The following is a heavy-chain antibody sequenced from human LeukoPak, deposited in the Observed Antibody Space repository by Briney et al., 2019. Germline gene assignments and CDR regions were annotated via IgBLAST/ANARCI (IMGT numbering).Heavy chain of an antibody. V-gene: IGHV4-30-2*01. J-gene: IGHJ4*02. D-gene: IGHD6-13*01. Sequence: SQTLSLTCTVSGGSISSGGYYWSWIRQPPGKGLEWIGYIYHSGSTYYNPSLKSRVTISVDTSKNQFSLKLSSVTAADTAVYYCARAVNLYSSSWYMMVVYYFDYWGQGTLVTVSS. CDR1: GGSISSGGYY. CDR2: IYHSGST. CDR3: ARAVNLYSSSWYMMVVYYFDY.